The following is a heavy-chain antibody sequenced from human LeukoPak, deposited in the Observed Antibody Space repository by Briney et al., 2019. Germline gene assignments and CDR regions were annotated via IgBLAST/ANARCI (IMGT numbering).Heavy chain of an antibody. D-gene: IGHD3-10*01. CDR2: INHSGST. V-gene: IGHV4-34*01. CDR3: ARGRITMVRGVIITSHYYYGMDV. J-gene: IGHJ6*04. CDR1: GGSSSGYY. Sequence: SETLSLTCAVYGGSSSGYYWSWIRQPPGKGLEWIGEINHSGSTNCNPSLKSRVTISVDTSKNQFSLKLSSVTAADTAVYYCARGRITMVRGVIITSHYYYGMDVWGKGTTVTVSS.